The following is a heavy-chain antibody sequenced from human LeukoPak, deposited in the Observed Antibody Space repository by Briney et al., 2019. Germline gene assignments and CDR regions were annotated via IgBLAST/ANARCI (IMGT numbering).Heavy chain of an antibody. J-gene: IGHJ6*03. D-gene: IGHD5-18*01. Sequence: PSQTLSLTCAVYGGSFSGYYWSWIRQPPGKGLEWIGEINHSGSTNYNPSLKSRVTISVDTSKNQFSLKLSSVTAADTAVYYCARLSYGYLYCYYYYYMDVWGKGTTVTISS. CDR1: GGSFSGYY. V-gene: IGHV4-34*01. CDR3: ARLSYGYLYCYYYYYMDV. CDR2: INHSGST.